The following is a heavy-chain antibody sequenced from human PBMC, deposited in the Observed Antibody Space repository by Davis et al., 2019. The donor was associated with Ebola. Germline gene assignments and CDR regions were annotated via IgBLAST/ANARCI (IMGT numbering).Heavy chain of an antibody. V-gene: IGHV3-30-3*02. CDR1: GFSFSSYP. CDR2: ISYDGSNK. J-gene: IGHJ6*03. D-gene: IGHD2-15*01. Sequence: GESLKISCTASGFSFSSYPMHWVRQAPGKGLEWVAVISYDGSNKYYEDSVRGRFTISRDNSKNTMYLQMNGLTAEDTAVYYCAKIADYYYMDVWGKGTTVTVSS. CDR3: AKIADYYYMDV.